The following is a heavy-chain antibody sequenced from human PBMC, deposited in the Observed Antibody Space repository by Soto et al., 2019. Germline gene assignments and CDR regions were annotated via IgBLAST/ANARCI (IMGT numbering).Heavy chain of an antibody. CDR3: ARCPHDFWSGYPYYYYYYMDV. CDR2: INPSGGST. CDR1: GYTFTSYY. Sequence: ASVKVSCKASGYTFTSYYMHWVRQAPGQGLEWMGIINPSGGSTSYAQKFQGRVTMTRGTSTSTVYMELSSLRSEDTAVYYCARCPHDFWSGYPYYYYYYMDVWGKGTTVTVSS. J-gene: IGHJ6*03. V-gene: IGHV1-46*03. D-gene: IGHD3-3*01.